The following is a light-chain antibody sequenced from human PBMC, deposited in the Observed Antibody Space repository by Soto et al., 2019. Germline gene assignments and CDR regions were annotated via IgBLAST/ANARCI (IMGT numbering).Light chain of an antibody. CDR3: CSYAGSSTLL. J-gene: IGLJ3*02. V-gene: IGLV2-23*02. CDR2: AVS. CDR1: SSDIGSYNL. Sequence: QSALTQPASVSGSPGQSITASCTGTSSDIGSYNLVSWYQHHPGKAPKLMIYAVSKRPSGVSSRFSGSKSGNTASLTISGLQAEDEADYFCCSYAGSSTLLFGGGTKLTVL.